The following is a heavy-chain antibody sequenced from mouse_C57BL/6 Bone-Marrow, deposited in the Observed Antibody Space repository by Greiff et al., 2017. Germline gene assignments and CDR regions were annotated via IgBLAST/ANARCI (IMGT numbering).Heavy chain of an antibody. Sequence: QVQLQQPGAELVMPGASVKLSCKASGYTFTSYWMHWVKQRPGQGLEWIGEIDPSDSYTNYNQKFTGKSTLTVDKSSSTAYMQLSSLTSEDSAVYYCARYYRGDAMDYWGQGTSVTVSS. V-gene: IGHV1-69*01. CDR3: ARYYRGDAMDY. CDR1: GYTFTSYW. J-gene: IGHJ4*01. D-gene: IGHD2-14*01. CDR2: IDPSDSYT.